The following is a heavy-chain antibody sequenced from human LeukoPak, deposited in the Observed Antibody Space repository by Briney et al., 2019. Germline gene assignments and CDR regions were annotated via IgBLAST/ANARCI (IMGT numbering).Heavy chain of an antibody. CDR3: ASGNSGSLWDPNY. Sequence: GGSLRLSCAASGFTFSSYSMNWVRQAPGKGLEWVSSISSSSSYIYYADSVKGRFTISRDNAKNSLYLQMNSLRAEDTAVYYCASGNSGSLWDPNYWGQGTLVTVSS. V-gene: IGHV3-21*01. J-gene: IGHJ4*02. CDR1: GFTFSSYS. CDR2: ISSSSSYI. D-gene: IGHD1-26*01.